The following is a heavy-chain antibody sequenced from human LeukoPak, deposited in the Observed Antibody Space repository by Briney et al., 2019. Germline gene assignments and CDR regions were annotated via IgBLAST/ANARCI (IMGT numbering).Heavy chain of an antibody. J-gene: IGHJ6*02. CDR1: GGSISSSSYY. V-gene: IGHV4-39*07. CDR2: IYYSGST. D-gene: IGHD5-18*01. CDR3: ARDDRYSYGKYGMDV. Sequence: PSETLSLTFTVSGGSISSSSYYWGWIRQPPGKGLEWIGSIYYSGSTYYNPSLKSRVTISVDTSKNQFSLKLSSVTAADTAVYYCARDDRYSYGKYGMDVWGQGTTVTVSS.